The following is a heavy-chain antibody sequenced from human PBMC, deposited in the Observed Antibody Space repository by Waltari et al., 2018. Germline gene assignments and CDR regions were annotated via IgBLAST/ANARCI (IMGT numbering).Heavy chain of an antibody. V-gene: IGHV1-58*01. D-gene: IGHD2-8*02. CDR3: AADRGVVASGYYYMDV. CDR1: GFTFTSSA. J-gene: IGHJ6*03. CDR2: IVVGSGNT. Sequence: QMQLVQSGPEVKKPGTSVKVSCKDSGFTFTSSAVQWVRQARGQRLEWIGWIVVGSGNTNYAQKFQERVTITRDMSTSTAYMELSSLRSEDTAVYYCAADRGVVASGYYYMDVWGKGTTVTVSS.